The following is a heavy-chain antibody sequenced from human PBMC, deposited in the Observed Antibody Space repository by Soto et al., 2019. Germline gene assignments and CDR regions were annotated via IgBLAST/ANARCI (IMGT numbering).Heavy chain of an antibody. J-gene: IGHJ4*02. CDR1: GVIFRNYA. V-gene: IGHV3-23*01. D-gene: IGHD3-3*01. CDR2: IGATTGST. Sequence: DVHLLESGGGLVQPGGSLRLSCAASGVIFRNYAMSWVRQAPGKGLEWVASIGATTGSTYYADSVQGRFAISRDNSENMLFLHLNSLRADDTAVYYCAKEHYDFGSAYTGVYFDSWGQGTLVTVSS. CDR3: AKEHYDFGSAYTGVYFDS.